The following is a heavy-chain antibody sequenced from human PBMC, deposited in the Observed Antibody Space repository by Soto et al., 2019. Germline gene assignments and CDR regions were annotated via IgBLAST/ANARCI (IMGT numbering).Heavy chain of an antibody. V-gene: IGHV5-51*01. CDR1: GYSFTSYW. Sequence: GESLKISCKGSGYSFTSYWIGWVRQMPGKGLEWMGIIYPGDSDTRYSPSFQGQVTISADKSISTAYLQWSSLKASDTAMYYCARQTQYCSSTSCYAYYYYYMDVWGKGTTVTVS. CDR2: IYPGDSDT. D-gene: IGHD2-2*01. J-gene: IGHJ6*03. CDR3: ARQTQYCSSTSCYAYYYYYMDV.